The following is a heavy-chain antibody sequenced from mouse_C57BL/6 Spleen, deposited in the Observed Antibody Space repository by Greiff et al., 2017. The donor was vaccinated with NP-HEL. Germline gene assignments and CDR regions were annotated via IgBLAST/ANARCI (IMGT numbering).Heavy chain of an antibody. CDR1: GYTFTSYW. V-gene: IGHV1-64*01. Sequence: QVQLQQPGAELVKPGASVKLSCKASGYTFTSYWMHWVKQRPGQGLEWIGMIHPNSGSTNYNEKFKSKATLTVDKSSSTAYMQLSSLTSEDSAVYYCARHGDYGSSYAMDYWGQGTSVTVSP. D-gene: IGHD1-1*01. J-gene: IGHJ4*01. CDR2: IHPNSGST. CDR3: ARHGDYGSSYAMDY.